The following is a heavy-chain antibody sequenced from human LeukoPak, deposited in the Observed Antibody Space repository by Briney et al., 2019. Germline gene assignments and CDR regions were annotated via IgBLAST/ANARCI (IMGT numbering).Heavy chain of an antibody. J-gene: IGHJ4*02. CDR3: AKDMGWELKGGVY. CDR2: INWNSGSI. CDR1: GFTFDDYA. Sequence: GGSLRLSCAASGFTFDDYAMHWVRQAPGKGLEWVSGINWNSGSIGYADSVKGRFTISRDNAKNSLYLQMNSLRAEDTALYYCAKDMGWELKGGVYWGQGTLVTVSS. D-gene: IGHD1-26*01. V-gene: IGHV3-9*01.